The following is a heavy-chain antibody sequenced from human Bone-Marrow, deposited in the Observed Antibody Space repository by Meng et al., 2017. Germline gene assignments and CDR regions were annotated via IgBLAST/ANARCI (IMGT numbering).Heavy chain of an antibody. CDR2: IKQDGSEK. CDR3: ARVRDGFNYASVWYYFDY. D-gene: IGHD5-24*01. J-gene: IGHJ4*02. V-gene: IGHV3-7*01. CDR1: GFTFSSYW. Sequence: GESLKISCAASGFTFSSYWMSWVRQAPGKGLEWVANIKQDGSEKYYVDSVKGRFTISRDNAKNSLYLQMNSLRAEDTAVYYCARVRDGFNYASVWYYFDYWGQGTLVTVSS.